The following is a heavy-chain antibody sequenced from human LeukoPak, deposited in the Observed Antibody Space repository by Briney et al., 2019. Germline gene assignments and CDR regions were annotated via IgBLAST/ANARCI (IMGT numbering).Heavy chain of an antibody. CDR3: ARICSSCYTGNFDI. CDR2: IYYSGST. Sequence: PSETLSLTCTVSGGSIISHYWSWLRQPPGKGLEWIGHIYYSGSTTYIPSLKSRVTISVDTSKNQFSLKVMSVTAADTALYFCARICSSCYTGNFDIWGQGTMVNVSS. V-gene: IGHV4-59*11. CDR1: GGSIISHY. D-gene: IGHD2-2*02. J-gene: IGHJ3*02.